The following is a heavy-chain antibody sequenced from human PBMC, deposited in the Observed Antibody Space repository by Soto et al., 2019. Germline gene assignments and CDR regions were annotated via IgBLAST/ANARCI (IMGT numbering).Heavy chain of an antibody. CDR3: ARSPRIAARSYFDY. J-gene: IGHJ4*02. V-gene: IGHV1-2*04. D-gene: IGHD6-6*01. CDR2: INPHSGGT. Sequence: QVQLVQSGAEVKKPGASVKVSCKASGYTFTGYYMHWVRQAPGQGLAWMGWINPHSGGTNYAQKFQGWVTMTRDTSISTAYMELSRLRSDDTAVYYCARSPRIAARSYFDYWGQGTLVTVSS. CDR1: GYTFTGYY.